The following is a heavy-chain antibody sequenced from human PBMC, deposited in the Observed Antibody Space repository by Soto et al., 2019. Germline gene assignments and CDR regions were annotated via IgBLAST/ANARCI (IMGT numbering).Heavy chain of an antibody. J-gene: IGHJ4*02. CDR3: VRAKGSLQLDY. CDR2: IYYSGST. Sequence: SETLSLTCTVSGGSISSYYWSWIRQPPGKGLEWIGYIYYSGSTNYNPSLKSRVTISVDTSKNQFSLKLNSVTAADTAVYYCVRAKGSLQLDYWGQGTLVTVSS. D-gene: IGHD1-1*01. V-gene: IGHV4-59*01. CDR1: GGSISSYY.